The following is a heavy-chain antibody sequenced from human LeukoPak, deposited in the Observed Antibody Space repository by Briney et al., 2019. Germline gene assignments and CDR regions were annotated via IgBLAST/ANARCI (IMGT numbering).Heavy chain of an antibody. D-gene: IGHD3-22*01. CDR2: ISDIGPNT. Sequence: GGSLRLSCAASGFALSNFAMTWVRQAAGKGREWVSSISDIGPNTYYAASVKGRITISRDTSKKTLYLQMRSLSAEDTAVYYCARDYDSSGYFYVDYWGQGTLVTVSS. V-gene: IGHV3-23*01. CDR3: ARDYDSSGYFYVDY. CDR1: GFALSNFA. J-gene: IGHJ4*02.